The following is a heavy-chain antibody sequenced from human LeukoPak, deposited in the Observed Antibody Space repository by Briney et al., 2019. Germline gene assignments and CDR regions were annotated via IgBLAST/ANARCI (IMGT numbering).Heavy chain of an antibody. V-gene: IGHV3-7*03. Sequence: GRSLRLSCAASGFTFSSYGMHWVRQAPGKGLEWVANIKEDGSRKNYVDSVKGRFTISRDNAKNLLYLQMNSLRAEDTAVYYCATPLDYYDSSGYHQGGDWGQGTLVTVSS. J-gene: IGHJ4*02. CDR1: GFTFSSYG. D-gene: IGHD3-22*01. CDR2: IKEDGSRK. CDR3: ATPLDYYDSSGYHQGGD.